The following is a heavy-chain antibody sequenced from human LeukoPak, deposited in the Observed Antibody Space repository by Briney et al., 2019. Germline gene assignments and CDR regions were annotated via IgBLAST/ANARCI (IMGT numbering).Heavy chain of an antibody. J-gene: IGHJ6*02. Sequence: ASVKVSCKTSGYIFAHNGISWARQAPGQGPEWMGWISAYNGDTNYAQNFQGRVTMTRDTSTSTVYMELRSLRSDDTAVYYCARDGMATISGYYYGMDVWGQGTTVTVSS. D-gene: IGHD5-24*01. CDR3: ARDGMATISGYYYGMDV. CDR2: ISAYNGDT. V-gene: IGHV1-18*01. CDR1: GYIFAHNG.